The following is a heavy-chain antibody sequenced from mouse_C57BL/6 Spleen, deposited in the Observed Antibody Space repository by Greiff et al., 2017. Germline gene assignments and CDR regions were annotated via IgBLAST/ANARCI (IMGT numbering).Heavy chain of an antibody. Sequence: QVQLQQPGAELVKPGASVKLSCKASGYTFTSYWMHWVKQRPGQGLEWIGMIHPNSGSTNYNEKFKSKATLTVDKSSSTAYMQLSSLTSEDSAVYYCARNLLLRYPIDYWGQGTTLTVSS. D-gene: IGHD1-1*01. J-gene: IGHJ2*01. CDR2: IHPNSGST. CDR3: ARNLLLRYPIDY. V-gene: IGHV1-64*01. CDR1: GYTFTSYW.